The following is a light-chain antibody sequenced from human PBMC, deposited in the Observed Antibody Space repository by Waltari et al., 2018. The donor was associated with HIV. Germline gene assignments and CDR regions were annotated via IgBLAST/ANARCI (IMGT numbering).Light chain of an antibody. Sequence: EIVMTQSPATLAVSPGERATLSCRASQSISSKLAWYQQKHGQAPRLLIYGAFTRATGIPARFSGSGSETEFTLTISSLQSEDFAVYYCQQSDNWPWTFGQGTKVEIK. CDR1: QSISSK. J-gene: IGKJ1*01. CDR3: QQSDNWPWT. CDR2: GAF. V-gene: IGKV3-15*01.